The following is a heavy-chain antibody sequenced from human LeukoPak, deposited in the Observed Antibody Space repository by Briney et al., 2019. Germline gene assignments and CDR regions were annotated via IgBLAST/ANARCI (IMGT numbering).Heavy chain of an antibody. D-gene: IGHD3-3*01. CDR3: AGEEQGFCSTSSCLFDI. CDR1: GGSISSGDYY. V-gene: IGHV4-30-4*01. J-gene: IGHJ3*02. CDR2: IDSSGNT. Sequence: SETLSLTCTVSGGSISSGDYYWGWVRQPPGKGLEWIGNIDSSGNTDYNPSLKSRITISIDTSKNQFSLKLSSVTAADTAVFFCAGEEQGFCSTSSCLFDIWGRGTMVTVSS.